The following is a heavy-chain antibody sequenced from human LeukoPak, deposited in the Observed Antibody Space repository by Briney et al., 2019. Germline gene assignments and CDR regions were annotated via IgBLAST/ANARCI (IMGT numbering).Heavy chain of an antibody. D-gene: IGHD6-6*01. Sequence: ASVKVSCKASGYTFTGYYMHWVRQAPGQGLEWMGRINPNSGGTNYAQKFQGRVTMTRDTSISTAYMELSRLRSDDTAVYYCAKDFWAARPGYFDYWGQGTLVTVSS. CDR1: GYTFTGYY. V-gene: IGHV1-2*06. CDR2: INPNSGGT. J-gene: IGHJ4*02. CDR3: AKDFWAARPGYFDY.